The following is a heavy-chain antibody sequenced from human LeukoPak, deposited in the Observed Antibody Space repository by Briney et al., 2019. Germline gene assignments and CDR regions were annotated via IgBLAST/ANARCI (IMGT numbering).Heavy chain of an antibody. D-gene: IGHD6-6*01. CDR2: IYYSGST. Sequence: SETLSLTCTVSGGSISSGGYYWSWIRQHPGKGLEWIGYIYYSGSTYYNPSLKSRVTISVDTSKNQFSLKLSSVTAADTAVYYCARDIAARPYYYYGMDVWGQGTTVTVSS. J-gene: IGHJ6*02. V-gene: IGHV4-30-4*08. CDR3: ARDIAARPYYYYGMDV. CDR1: GGSISSGGYY.